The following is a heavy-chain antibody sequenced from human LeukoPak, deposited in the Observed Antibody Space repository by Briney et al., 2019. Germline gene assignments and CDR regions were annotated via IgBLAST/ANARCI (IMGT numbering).Heavy chain of an antibody. CDR2: IIPMFGTP. CDR1: GYTFTGYY. V-gene: IGHV1-69*06. J-gene: IGHJ5*02. D-gene: IGHD2-8*01. CDR3: ARAGIPGYCTNVTCSNWLDP. Sequence: SVKVSCKASGYTFTGYYMHWVRQAPGQGLEWMGGIIPMFGTPNYAQRLQGRVTITADKSTKTAYMELSSLRSEDTAVYYCARAGIPGYCTNVTCSNWLDPWGQGTLVTVSS.